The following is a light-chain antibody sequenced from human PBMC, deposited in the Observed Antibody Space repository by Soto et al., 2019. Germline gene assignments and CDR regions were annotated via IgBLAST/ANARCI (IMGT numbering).Light chain of an antibody. CDR1: SSDVGSYNL. Sequence: QSVLTQPASVSGSPGQSITISCTGTSSDVGSYNLVSWYRQHPGKAPKLMIYESSKRPSGLSNRFSGSKSGNTASLTLSRLQAEDEAEYYCCSYLGNSTLVFGGGTKLTVL. CDR3: CSYLGNSTLV. CDR2: ESS. J-gene: IGLJ3*02. V-gene: IGLV2-23*01.